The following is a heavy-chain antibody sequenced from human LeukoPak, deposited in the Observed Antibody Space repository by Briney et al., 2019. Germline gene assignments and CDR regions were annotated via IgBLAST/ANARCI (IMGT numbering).Heavy chain of an antibody. CDR1: GFTLSDYY. CDR2: ISSSGGST. V-gene: IGHV3-11*04. CDR3: ARVTVTTNY. Sequence: GGSLRLSCEASGFTLSDYYMSWIRQAPGKGLEWISYISSSGGSTYYPDSVKGRFTISRDNAKNSLYLQMNSLRAEDTAVYYCARVTVTTNYWGQGTLVTVSS. J-gene: IGHJ4*02. D-gene: IGHD4-17*01.